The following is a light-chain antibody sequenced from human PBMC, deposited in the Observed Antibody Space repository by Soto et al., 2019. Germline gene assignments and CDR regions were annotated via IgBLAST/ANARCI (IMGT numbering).Light chain of an antibody. V-gene: IGKV3-15*01. CDR3: KQYHTSPLT. CDR1: QSVSSN. Sequence: IVMTQSPATQSVSPGERATLSCRASQSVSSNLAWYQQKPGQAHRPLIYGAYTRATGIQDRFSGSGSGTEFTLTIRRLEPEDFALYYCKQYHTSPLTVGQGTKVDIK. CDR2: GAY. J-gene: IGKJ1*01.